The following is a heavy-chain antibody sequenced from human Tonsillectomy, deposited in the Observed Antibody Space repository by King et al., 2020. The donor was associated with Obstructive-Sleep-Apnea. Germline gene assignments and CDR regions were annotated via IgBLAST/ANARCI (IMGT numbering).Heavy chain of an antibody. CDR2: IYYSGST. CDR1: GGSISSSSYY. J-gene: IGHJ3*02. CDR3: ARDLPDACSGGSCYDLHAFDI. Sequence: LQLQESGPGLVKPSETLSLTCTVSGGSISSSSYYWGWIRQPPGKGLEWIGSIYYSGSTYYNPPLKSRVTISVDTSKNQFSLKLSSVTAADTVVYYCARDLPDACSGGSCYDLHAFDIWGQGTMVTVSS. D-gene: IGHD2-15*01. V-gene: IGHV4-39*07.